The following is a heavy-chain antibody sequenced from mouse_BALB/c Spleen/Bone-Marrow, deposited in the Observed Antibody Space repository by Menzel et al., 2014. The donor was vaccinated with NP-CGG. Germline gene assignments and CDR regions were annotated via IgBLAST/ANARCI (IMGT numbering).Heavy chain of an antibody. CDR3: ARHPGYAMDY. Sequence: EVKLVESGPELVKPGASVKVSCKASGYAFTSYNMYWVKQSHGKSLEWIGYIDPYNGGTSYNQKFKGKDTLTVDKSSSTAYMHLNSLTSEDSAVYYCARHPGYAMDYWGQGTSVTVSS. CDR2: IDPYNGGT. CDR1: GYAFTSYN. J-gene: IGHJ4*01. V-gene: IGHV1S135*01.